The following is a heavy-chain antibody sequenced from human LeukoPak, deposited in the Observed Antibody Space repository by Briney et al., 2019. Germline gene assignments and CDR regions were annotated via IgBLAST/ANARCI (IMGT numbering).Heavy chain of an antibody. CDR3: ARDYADYVGYFFFDY. J-gene: IGHJ4*02. CDR1: GFTFNIYA. D-gene: IGHD4-17*01. V-gene: IGHV3-23*01. Sequence: PGESLRLSCAASGFTFNIYAMNWVRQAPGKGLEWASSISGGGETTYYADSAKGRFTISRDNSQNTLYLQMNSLRAEDTAVYYCARDYADYVGYFFFDYWGQGTLVTVSS. CDR2: ISGGGETT.